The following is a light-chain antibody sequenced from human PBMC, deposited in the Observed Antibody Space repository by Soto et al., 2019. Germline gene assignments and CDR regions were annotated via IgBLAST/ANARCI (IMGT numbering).Light chain of an antibody. V-gene: IGLV2-23*01. CDR3: CSYASTGTYV. J-gene: IGLJ1*01. CDR1: SSDVGNYNL. CDR2: EGT. Sequence: QSVLTQPASVSGSPGQSIAISCTGTSSDVGNYNLVSWYQQHSGKAPKLMIYEGTTRPSGVSDRFSGSKSGNTAPLTISGLKAEDEADYYCCSYASTGTYVFGTGTKLTVL.